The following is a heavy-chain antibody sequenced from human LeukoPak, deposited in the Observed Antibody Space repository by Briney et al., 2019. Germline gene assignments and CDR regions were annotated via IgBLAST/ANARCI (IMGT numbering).Heavy chain of an antibody. CDR1: GYTFTGYY. D-gene: IGHD4-17*01. CDR2: INPSGGST. CDR3: ARTTVTTSAADY. J-gene: IGHJ4*02. Sequence: ASVKVSCKASGYTFTGYYMHWVRQAPGQGHEWMGIINPSGGSTSYAQKFQGRVTMTRDTSTSTVYMELSSLRSEDTAVYYCARTTVTTSAADYWGQGTLVTVSS. V-gene: IGHV1-46*01.